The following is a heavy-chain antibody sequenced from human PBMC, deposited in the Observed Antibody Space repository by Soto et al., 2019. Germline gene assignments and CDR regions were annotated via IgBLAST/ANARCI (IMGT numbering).Heavy chain of an antibody. V-gene: IGHV1-69*02. CDR2: IIPILGIA. Sequence: QVKLVQSGAEVKKPGSSVKVSCKASGGTFSSYTISWVRQAPGQGLEWMGRIIPILGIANYAQKFQGRVTMTADKSTSTAYMELSSLRSEDTGVYYCARPEFLEAHGGWFDPWGQGTLVTVSS. CDR3: ARPEFLEAHGGWFDP. D-gene: IGHD2-21*01. CDR1: GGTFSSYT. J-gene: IGHJ5*02.